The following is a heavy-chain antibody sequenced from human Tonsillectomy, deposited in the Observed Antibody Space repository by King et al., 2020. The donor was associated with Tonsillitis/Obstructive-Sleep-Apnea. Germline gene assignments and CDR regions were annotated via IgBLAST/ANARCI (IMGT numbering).Heavy chain of an antibody. CDR1: GASFSTYY. CDR2: INHSGST. Sequence: VQLQQWGAGLLKPSETLSLTCAVYGASFSTYYWSWIRQPPGKGLEWIGEINHSGSTNYNPSLKSRVTISLDTSKNQFSLKLGSVTAADTAVYYCASRTDSSWTEGYYYYYMDVWGKGTTVTVSS. CDR3: ASRTDSSWTEGYYYYYMDV. V-gene: IGHV4-34*01. J-gene: IGHJ6*03. D-gene: IGHD6-13*01.